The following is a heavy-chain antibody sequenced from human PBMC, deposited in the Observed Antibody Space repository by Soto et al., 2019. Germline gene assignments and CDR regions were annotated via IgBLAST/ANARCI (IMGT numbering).Heavy chain of an antibody. CDR3: ARESSSLTQGGMDV. CDR2: ISSSSSDT. Sequence: QVQLVESGGGLVKPGGSLRLSCAASGFTFSDYYMSWIRQAPGKGLEWGSYISSSSSDTNYADSVKGRFTISRDNAKNALYLQMNSLRAEDTAVYYCARESSSLTQGGMDVWGQGTTVTVSS. J-gene: IGHJ6*02. D-gene: IGHD3-16*02. V-gene: IGHV3-11*05. CDR1: GFTFSDYY.